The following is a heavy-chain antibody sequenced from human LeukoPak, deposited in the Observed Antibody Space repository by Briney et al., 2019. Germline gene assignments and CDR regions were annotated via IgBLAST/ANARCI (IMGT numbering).Heavy chain of an antibody. CDR1: GFTFSSYS. CDR2: ISSSSSYI. Sequence: GGSLRLSCAASGFTFSSYSMNWVHQAPGKGLEWVSSISSSSSYIYYADSVKGRFTISRDNAKNSLYLQMNSLRAEDTAVYYCARDENSSGWYHYWGQGTLVTVSS. V-gene: IGHV3-21*01. CDR3: ARDENSSGWYHY. D-gene: IGHD6-19*01. J-gene: IGHJ4*02.